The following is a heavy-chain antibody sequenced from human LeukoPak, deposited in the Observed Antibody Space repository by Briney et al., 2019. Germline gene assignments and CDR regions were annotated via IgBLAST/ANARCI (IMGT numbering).Heavy chain of an antibody. Sequence: GGSLRLSCGASGFTFVSYAMSWVRQVPGKGPEWVSAISGGGGATYYADSVKGRFTISRDNSKNTLYLQMNSLRAEDTAVYYCAKDLSDTMVRGVIAYYYYYGMDVWGQGTTVTVSS. CDR2: ISGGGGAT. D-gene: IGHD3-10*01. V-gene: IGHV3-23*01. J-gene: IGHJ6*02. CDR3: AKDLSDTMVRGVIAYYYYYGMDV. CDR1: GFTFVSYA.